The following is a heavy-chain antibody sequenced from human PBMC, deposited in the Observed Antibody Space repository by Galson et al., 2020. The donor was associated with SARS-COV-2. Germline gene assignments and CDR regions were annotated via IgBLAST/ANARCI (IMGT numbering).Heavy chain of an antibody. Sequence: ASVKVSCKTSGYTFTAYYIHWVRQAPGQGLEWLGWINPNSGGTNSAQKFQGWVTMTRDTSISTAYMELSRLKSDDTAVYYCARETEMATFNYLDYWGQGTLVTVSS. J-gene: IGHJ4*02. CDR1: GYTFTAYY. CDR3: ARETEMATFNYLDY. V-gene: IGHV1-2*04. CDR2: INPNSGGT. D-gene: IGHD5-12*01.